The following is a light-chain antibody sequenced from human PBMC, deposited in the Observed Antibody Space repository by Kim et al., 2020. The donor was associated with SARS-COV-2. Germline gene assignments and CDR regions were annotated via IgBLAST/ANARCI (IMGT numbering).Light chain of an antibody. CDR2: GAS. V-gene: IGKV3-20*01. CDR1: QSVSSSY. CDR3: QQYGSSIT. J-gene: IGKJ5*01. Sequence: EIVLTQSPGTLSLSPGERATLSCRVSQSVSSSYLAWYQQKPGQAPRLLIYGASSRATDIPDRFSGSGSGTDFTLTISRLEPEDFAVYYCQQYGSSITFGQGTRLEIK.